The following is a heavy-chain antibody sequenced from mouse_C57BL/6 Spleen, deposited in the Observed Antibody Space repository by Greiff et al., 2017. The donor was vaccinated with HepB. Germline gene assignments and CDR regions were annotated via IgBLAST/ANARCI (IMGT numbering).Heavy chain of an antibody. Sequence: EVQLQQSGPELVKPGASVKIPCKASGYTFTDYNMDWVKQSHGKSLEWIGDINPNNGGTIYNQKFKGKATLTVDKSSSTAYMELRSLTSEDTAVYYCARRHGSYYFDYWGQGTTLTVSS. CDR2: INPNNGGT. D-gene: IGHD1-1*01. CDR1: GYTFTDYN. V-gene: IGHV1-18*01. CDR3: ARRHGSYYFDY. J-gene: IGHJ2*01.